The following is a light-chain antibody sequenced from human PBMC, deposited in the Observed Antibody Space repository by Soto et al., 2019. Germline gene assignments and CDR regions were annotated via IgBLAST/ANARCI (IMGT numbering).Light chain of an antibody. CDR1: SSDVGGYNY. CDR2: EVS. CDR3: SSYTSMDTVI. J-gene: IGLJ2*01. V-gene: IGLV2-14*01. Sequence: QSALTQPASVSGSPGQSITISCTGTSSDVGGYNYVSWYQQQSGKAPKLMIHEVSNRPSGVSNRFSGSKSGSKASLTISGLQAEDEADYYCSSYTSMDTVIFGGGTKVTVL.